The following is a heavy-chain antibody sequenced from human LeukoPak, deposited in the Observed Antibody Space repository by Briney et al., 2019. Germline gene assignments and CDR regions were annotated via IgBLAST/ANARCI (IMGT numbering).Heavy chain of an antibody. CDR3: ASGIAAVKGDAFDI. Sequence: PSETLSLTCTVSGGSISSYYWSWIRQPPGKGLEWIGYIYYSGSTNYNPSLKSRVTISVDTSKNQFSLKLSSVTAADTAVYYCASGIAAVKGDAFDIWGQGTMVTVSS. V-gene: IGHV4-59*12. J-gene: IGHJ3*02. CDR1: GGSISSYY. CDR2: IYYSGST. D-gene: IGHD6-13*01.